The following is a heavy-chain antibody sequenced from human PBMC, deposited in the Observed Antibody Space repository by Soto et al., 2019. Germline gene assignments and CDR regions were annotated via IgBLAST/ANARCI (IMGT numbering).Heavy chain of an antibody. CDR3: ARVRDSSGWYEALFYYYGMDV. CDR1: GGTFSSYA. J-gene: IGHJ6*02. D-gene: IGHD6-19*01. CDR2: IIPIFGTA. Sequence: EEEIPPASVKVSCKASGGTFSSYAISWVRQAPGQGLEWMGGIIPIFGTANYAQKFQGRVTITADESTSTAYMELSSLRSEDTAVYYCARVRDSSGWYEALFYYYGMDVWGQGTTVTVSS. V-gene: IGHV1-69*13.